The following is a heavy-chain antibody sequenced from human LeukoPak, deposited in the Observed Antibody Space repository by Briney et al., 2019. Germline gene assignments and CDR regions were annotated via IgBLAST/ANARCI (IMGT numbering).Heavy chain of an antibody. D-gene: IGHD3-3*01. J-gene: IGHJ5*02. Sequence: SQTLSLTCTVSGGSISSGGYYWSWIRQHPGKGLEWIGYIYYSGSTYYNPSLKSRVTISVDTSKNQFSLKLSSVTAADTAVYYCARGGGFWSGYYKWFDPWGQGTLVTVSS. CDR3: ARGGGFWSGYYKWFDP. CDR1: GGSISSGGYY. CDR2: IYYSGST. V-gene: IGHV4-31*03.